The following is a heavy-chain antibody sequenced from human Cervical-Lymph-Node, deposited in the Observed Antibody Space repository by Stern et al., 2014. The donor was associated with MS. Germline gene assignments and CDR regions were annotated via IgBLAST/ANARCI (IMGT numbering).Heavy chain of an antibody. J-gene: IGHJ4*02. D-gene: IGHD3/OR15-3a*01. Sequence: QVQLVQSGAEVKKPGASVKVSCKASGYTFTSHYMHWVRQAPGQGLEWVGIINPSGDRASYAQKFQGRVTMTRDTSTSTVYMELSSLRSEDTAVYYCASGTGSKRPTGNYWGQGTLVTVSS. V-gene: IGHV1-46*01. CDR1: GYTFTSHY. CDR3: ASGTGSKRPTGNY. CDR2: INPSGDRA.